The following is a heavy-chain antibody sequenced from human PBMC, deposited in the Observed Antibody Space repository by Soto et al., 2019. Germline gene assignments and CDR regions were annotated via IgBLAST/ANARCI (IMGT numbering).Heavy chain of an antibody. Sequence: GESLKISCAASGFTFSNAWMSWVRQAPGKGLEWVGRIKSKTDGGTTDYAAPVKGRFTISRDDSKNTLYLQMNSLETEDTAVYYCTTDVTYLSSRFDPWGQGTLVTVSS. D-gene: IGHD3-16*02. J-gene: IGHJ5*02. CDR2: IKSKTDGGTT. CDR3: TTDVTYLSSRFDP. V-gene: IGHV3-15*01. CDR1: GFTFSNAW.